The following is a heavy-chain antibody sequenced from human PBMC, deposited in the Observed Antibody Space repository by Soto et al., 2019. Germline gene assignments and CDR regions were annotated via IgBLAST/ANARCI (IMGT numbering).Heavy chain of an antibody. CDR3: ARGIVGAYYYFDY. V-gene: IGHV3-23*01. CDR2: ISGSYDST. Sequence: TGGSLRLSXAASGFTFNNYALSWVRQAPGKGLEWVSAISGSYDSTHYADSVKGRFTISRDNSKNTLYLQMNSLRAEDTAVYYCARGIVGAYYYFDYWGQGTLVTVSS. J-gene: IGHJ4*02. CDR1: GFTFNNYA. D-gene: IGHD1-26*01.